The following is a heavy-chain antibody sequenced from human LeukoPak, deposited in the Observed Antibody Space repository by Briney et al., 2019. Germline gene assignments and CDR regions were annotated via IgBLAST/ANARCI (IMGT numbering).Heavy chain of an antibody. Sequence: GGSLRLSCAASGFTFSDYYMSWIRQAPGKGLEWVSYISSSSSYTNYADSVKGRFTISRDNAKNLLYLQMNSLRAEDTAVYYCARVGSGPAALKLLFDYWGRGTLVTVSS. CDR3: ARVGSGPAALKLLFDY. CDR2: ISSSSSYT. V-gene: IGHV3-11*06. CDR1: GFTFSDYY. D-gene: IGHD2-2*01. J-gene: IGHJ4*02.